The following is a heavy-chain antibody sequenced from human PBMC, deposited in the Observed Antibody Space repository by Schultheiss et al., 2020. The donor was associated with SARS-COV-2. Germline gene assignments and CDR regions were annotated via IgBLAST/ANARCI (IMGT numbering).Heavy chain of an antibody. J-gene: IGHJ4*02. CDR1: GGPISSGSYY. CDR3: ARENGYYFDY. Sequence: SQTLSLTCTVSGGPISSGSYYWSWIRQPPGKGLEWIGYIYYSGSTYYNPSLKSRVTRAVDTSKNQFSLKLRSVTAADTAVYYCARENGYYFDYWGQGTLVTVSS. D-gene: IGHD1-1*01. V-gene: IGHV4-30-4*01. CDR2: IYYSGST.